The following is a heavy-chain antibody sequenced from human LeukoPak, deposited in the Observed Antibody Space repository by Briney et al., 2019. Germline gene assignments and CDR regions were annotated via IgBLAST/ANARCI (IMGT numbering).Heavy chain of an antibody. Sequence: PGRSLRLSCAASGFTFSSYGMHWVRQAPGKGLERVAVIWYDGSNKYYADSVKGRFTISRDNSKNTLYLQMNSLRAEDTAVYYCARDRYYDILTSYYGMDVWGQGTTVTVSS. V-gene: IGHV3-33*01. J-gene: IGHJ6*02. CDR1: GFTFSSYG. CDR2: IWYDGSNK. D-gene: IGHD3-9*01. CDR3: ARDRYYDILTSYYGMDV.